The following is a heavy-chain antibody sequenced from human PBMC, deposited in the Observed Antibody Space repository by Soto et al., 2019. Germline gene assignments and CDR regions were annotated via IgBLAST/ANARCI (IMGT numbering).Heavy chain of an antibody. CDR2: VYYSGST. CDR1: GGSISSGDYY. CDR3: ANALHCGWSLDWYFDL. V-gene: IGHV4-30-4*01. D-gene: IGHD6-19*01. Sequence: QVQLQESGPGLVKPSQTLSLTCTVSGGSISSGDYYWSWIRQPPGKGLEGIGYVYYSGSTYYNPSLKSLGTISVDTSKNQFSLKLSSVTAADTAVYYCANALHCGWSLDWYFDLWGRGTLVTVSS. J-gene: IGHJ2*01.